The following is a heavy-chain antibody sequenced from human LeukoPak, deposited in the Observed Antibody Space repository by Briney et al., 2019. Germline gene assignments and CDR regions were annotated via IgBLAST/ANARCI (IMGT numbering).Heavy chain of an antibody. CDR1: GFTFSSYG. D-gene: IGHD2-21*02. CDR3: AKGGMVGTSGLFDH. CDR2: ISGSDDNT. J-gene: IGHJ3*01. V-gene: IGHV3-23*01. Sequence: GGSLRLSCAASGFTFSSYGMHWVRQAPGKGLEWVSGISGSDDNTYYADSVEGRFTISRDKSKNTLYLQMNILRAEDTAVYYCAKGGMVGTSGLFDHWGQGTMVTVSS.